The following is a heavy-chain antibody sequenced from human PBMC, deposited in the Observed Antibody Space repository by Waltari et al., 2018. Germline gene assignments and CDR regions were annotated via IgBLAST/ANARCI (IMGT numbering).Heavy chain of an antibody. CDR3: AREFTGLRYSKTPGAFDI. Sequence: QVQLQQWGAGLLKPSETLSLTCAVYGGSFSGYYWSWIRQPPGKGLEWIGEINHSGSTNYNPSLKSRVTISVDTSKNQFSLKLSSVTAADTAVYYCAREFTGLRYSKTPGAFDIWGQGTMVTVSS. CDR2: INHSGST. D-gene: IGHD6-13*01. CDR1: GGSFSGYY. J-gene: IGHJ3*02. V-gene: IGHV4-34*01.